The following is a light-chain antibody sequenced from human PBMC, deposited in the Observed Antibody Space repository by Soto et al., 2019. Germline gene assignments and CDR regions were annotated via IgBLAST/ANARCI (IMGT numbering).Light chain of an antibody. V-gene: IGLV1-40*01. CDR1: STNIGAGYG. J-gene: IGLJ7*01. CDR2: GNT. Sequence: QSVLTQPPSVSGAPGQRVSISCTGSSTNIGAGYGVHWYQQRPGTAPKLLIVGNTIRPSGVPDRFSGSKSGTSASLAISGLQSEDEADYYCATWDDSLNAAVFGGGTQLTVL. CDR3: ATWDDSLNAAV.